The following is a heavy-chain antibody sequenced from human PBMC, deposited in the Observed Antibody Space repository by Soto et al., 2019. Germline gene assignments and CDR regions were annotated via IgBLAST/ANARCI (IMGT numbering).Heavy chain of an antibody. CDR3: ARKDYDILTGYQRALDY. J-gene: IGHJ4*02. Sequence: GGSLRLSCAASGFTFSSYGRHWVRQAPGKGLEWVAVIWYDGSNKYYADSVKGRFTISRDNSKNTLYLQMNSLRAEDTAVYYCARKDYDILTGYQRALDYWGQGTLVTVSS. D-gene: IGHD3-9*01. CDR1: GFTFSSYG. CDR2: IWYDGSNK. V-gene: IGHV3-33*01.